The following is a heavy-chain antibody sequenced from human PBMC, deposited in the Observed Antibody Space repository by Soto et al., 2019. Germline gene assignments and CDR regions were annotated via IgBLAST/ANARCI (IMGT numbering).Heavy chain of an antibody. J-gene: IGHJ4*02. CDR2: IIPIFGTA. CDR3: ARDPSQLRYFDWPLDY. Sequence: SVKVSCKASGGTFSSYAISWVRQAPGQGLEWMGGIIPIFGTANYAQKFQGRVTITADESTSTAYMELSSLRSEDTAVYYCARDPSQLRYFDWPLDYWGQETLVTVSS. CDR1: GGTFSSYA. D-gene: IGHD3-9*01. V-gene: IGHV1-69*13.